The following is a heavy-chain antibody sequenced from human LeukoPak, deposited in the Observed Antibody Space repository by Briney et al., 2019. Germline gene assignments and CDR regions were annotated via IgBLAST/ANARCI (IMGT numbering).Heavy chain of an antibody. J-gene: IGHJ4*02. CDR2: FDPEDGET. CDR1: GYTLTELS. V-gene: IGHV1-24*01. CDR3: ARPGACTNAVCYSDY. Sequence: ASVKVSCKVSGYTLTELSMHWVRQAPGKGLEWMGGFDPEDGETIYAQKFQGRVTMTRDTSTSTVYMELSSLRSEDTAVYYCARPGACTNAVCYSDYWGQGTLVTVSS. D-gene: IGHD2-8*01.